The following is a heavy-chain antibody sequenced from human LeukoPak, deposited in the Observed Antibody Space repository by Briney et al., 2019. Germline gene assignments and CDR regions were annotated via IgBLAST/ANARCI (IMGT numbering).Heavy chain of an antibody. V-gene: IGHV4-4*09. Sequence: SETLSLTCTVSGGSISSYYWSWIRQPPGKGLEWLGYIYTSGSTNYNPSLKSRVTISVDTSKNQFSLKLSSVTAADTAVYYCARHGYDSSGYYYYYWGQGTLVTVSS. D-gene: IGHD3-22*01. CDR3: ARHGYDSSGYYYYY. CDR1: GGSISSYY. J-gene: IGHJ4*02. CDR2: IYTSGST.